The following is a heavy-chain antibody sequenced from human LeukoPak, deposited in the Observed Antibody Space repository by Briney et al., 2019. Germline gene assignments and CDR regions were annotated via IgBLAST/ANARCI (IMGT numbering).Heavy chain of an antibody. D-gene: IGHD2-2*01. Sequence: SETLSLTCAVSGDSISSGGYSWSWIRQPPGKGLEWIGYIYHSGRTYYNPSLKSRVTISVDRSKNQFSLKLSSVTAADTAVYYCARRVVPAAAGGWFDPWGQGTLVTVSS. J-gene: IGHJ5*02. CDR1: GDSISSGGYS. V-gene: IGHV4-30-2*02. CDR2: IYHSGRT. CDR3: ARRVVPAAAGGWFDP.